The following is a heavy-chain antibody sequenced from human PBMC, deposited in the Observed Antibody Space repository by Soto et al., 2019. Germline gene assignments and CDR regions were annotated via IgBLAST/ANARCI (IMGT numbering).Heavy chain of an antibody. CDR3: ARGYYDTSGYYPIDF. V-gene: IGHV1-8*01. CDR1: GYTFTSYD. Sequence: GASVKVSCKASGYTFTSYDVMWVRQATGQGLEWMGWVNPNSGNTDSAQKFQRRVTMTWDTSINTAYMELSSLRSEDTAVYYFARGYYDTSGYYPIDFWGQGTLVTVSS. J-gene: IGHJ4*02. D-gene: IGHD3-22*01. CDR2: VNPNSGNT.